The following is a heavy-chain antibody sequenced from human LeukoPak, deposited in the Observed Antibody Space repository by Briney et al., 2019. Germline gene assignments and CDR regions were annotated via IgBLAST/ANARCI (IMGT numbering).Heavy chain of an antibody. J-gene: IGHJ4*02. Sequence: GGSLRLSCAASGFTFSSYWMHWVRQAPGKGLVWVSRLNSDGSSTSYADSVKGRFTISRDNAKDTLYLQMNSLRAEDTAVYYCARALVGASSKDPDYWGQGTLVTVSS. CDR1: GFTFSSYW. V-gene: IGHV3-74*01. CDR2: LNSDGSST. CDR3: ARALVGASSKDPDY. D-gene: IGHD1-26*01.